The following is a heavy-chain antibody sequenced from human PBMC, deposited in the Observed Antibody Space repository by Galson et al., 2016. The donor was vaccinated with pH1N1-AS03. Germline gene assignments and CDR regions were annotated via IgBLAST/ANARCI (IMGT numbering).Heavy chain of an antibody. V-gene: IGHV3-74*03. Sequence: SLRLSCAASGVTFSYYWMHWVRQAPGKGLVWVSGINSDGSGTMYADSVKGRFTISRDNAKNTLYLQMDNLRAEDTAVYQCAVPVGNWGQGILVTVSS. CDR3: AVPVGN. J-gene: IGHJ4*02. CDR2: INSDGSGT. D-gene: IGHD1-26*01. CDR1: GVTFSYYW.